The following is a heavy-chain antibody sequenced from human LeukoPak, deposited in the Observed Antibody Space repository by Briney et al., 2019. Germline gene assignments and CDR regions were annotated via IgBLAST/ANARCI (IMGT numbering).Heavy chain of an antibody. Sequence: GGSLRLSCAAPGFTFSSYWMTWVRQAPGKGLDGVATIKKDGSEKYYVDSVKGRFTISRDNAKNSLYLQMNSLRAEDTAVYYCARGLSDYDFWSGYYTDHDAFDIWGQGTMVTVSS. J-gene: IGHJ3*02. CDR2: IKKDGSEK. D-gene: IGHD3-3*01. V-gene: IGHV3-7*01. CDR3: ARGLSDYDFWSGYYTDHDAFDI. CDR1: GFTFSSYW.